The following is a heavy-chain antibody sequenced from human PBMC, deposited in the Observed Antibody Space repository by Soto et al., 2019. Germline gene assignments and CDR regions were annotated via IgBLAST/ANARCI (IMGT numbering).Heavy chain of an antibody. Sequence: ASVKVSCKASGYTFTGYYMHWVRQAPGQGLEWMGWINPNSGGTNYAQKFQGRVTMTRDTSISTAYMELSRLRSDDTAVYYCARAGEGYCSGGSCYFSAFDIWGQWTMVTVS. CDR2: INPNSGGT. V-gene: IGHV1-2*02. CDR3: ARAGEGYCSGGSCYFSAFDI. CDR1: GYTFTGYY. D-gene: IGHD2-15*01. J-gene: IGHJ3*02.